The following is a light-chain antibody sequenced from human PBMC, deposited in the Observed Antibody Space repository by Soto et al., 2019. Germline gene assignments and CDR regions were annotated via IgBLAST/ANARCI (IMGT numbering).Light chain of an antibody. CDR2: DDS. V-gene: IGLV3-21*02. CDR1: NIGGKS. J-gene: IGLJ1*01. CDR3: QVWDSTSAQYV. Sequence: SYELTQPPSVSVAPGQTARITCGGNNIGGKSVHWYQQKPGQAPVLVVYDDSDRPSGIPERFSGSNSVNTATLTINRVEAGDEADYYCQVWDSTSAQYVFGTGTKVTVL.